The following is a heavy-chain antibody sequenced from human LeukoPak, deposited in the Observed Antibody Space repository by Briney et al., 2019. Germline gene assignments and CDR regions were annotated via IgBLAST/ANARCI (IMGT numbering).Heavy chain of an antibody. V-gene: IGHV3-48*02. CDR2: IVPSSKTV. J-gene: IGHJ4*02. Sequence: GGSLRLSCAASGFTFSTSGMNWVRQAPGMGLEWLSYIVPSSKTVHYADSVKGRFTISRDNAKNSLFLQMSSLRDEDTAVYYCARSRDDSSGYSDWGQGTLVTVSS. CDR3: ARSRDDSSGYSD. CDR1: GFTFSTSG. D-gene: IGHD3-22*01.